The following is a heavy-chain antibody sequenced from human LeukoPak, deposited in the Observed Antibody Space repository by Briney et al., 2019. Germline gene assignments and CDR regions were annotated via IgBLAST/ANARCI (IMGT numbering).Heavy chain of an antibody. CDR1: GFSFSNYV. CDR2: ISHDGSNK. D-gene: IGHD3-16*01. Sequence: SGGSLRLSCAASGFSFSNYVMHWVRQAPGKGLEWAAVISHDGSNKYYADSVKGRFTISRDNSKNTLYLQMNSLRAEDTAVYYCAIRGGYFDYWGQGTLVTVSS. V-gene: IGHV3-30*04. CDR3: AIRGGYFDY. J-gene: IGHJ4*02.